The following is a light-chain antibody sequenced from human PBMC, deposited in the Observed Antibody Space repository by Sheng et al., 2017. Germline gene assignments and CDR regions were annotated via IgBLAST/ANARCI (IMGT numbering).Light chain of an antibody. J-gene: IGKJ4*01. CDR2: GAS. CDR1: QSISGSY. CDR3: QQYNNWPPLT. V-gene: IGKV3-15*01. Sequence: IVLTQSPGSLSLSPGTRGTLSCRASQSISGSYLAWYQQKPGQAPRLLIYGASTRATGIPARFSGSGSGTDFTLTISSLQSEDFAVYYCQQYNNWPPLTFGGGTKVEIK.